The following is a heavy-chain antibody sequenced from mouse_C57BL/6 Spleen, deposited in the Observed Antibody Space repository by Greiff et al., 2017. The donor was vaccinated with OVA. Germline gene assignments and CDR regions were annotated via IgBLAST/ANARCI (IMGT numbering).Heavy chain of an antibody. J-gene: IGHJ3*01. CDR1: GFSLTSYG. Sequence: VKLVESGPGLVQPSQSLSITCTVSGFSLTSYGVHWVRQSPGKGLEWLGVIWSGGSTDYNAAFISRLSISKDNSKSQVFFKMNSLQAVDTAIYYCARPWDGGFAYWGQGTLVTVSA. D-gene: IGHD4-1*01. CDR3: ARPWDGGFAY. V-gene: IGHV2-2*01. CDR2: IWSGGST.